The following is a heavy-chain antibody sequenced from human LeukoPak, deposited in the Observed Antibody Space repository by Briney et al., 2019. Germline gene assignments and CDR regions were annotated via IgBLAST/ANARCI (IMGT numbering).Heavy chain of an antibody. Sequence: GGSLRLFCTASGFTFGDYAMHWVRQAPGKGLEWVAVISYDGSNKYYADSVKGRFTISRDNSKNTLYLQMNSLRAEDTAVYYCARDRIQLWSSFDYWGQGTLVTVSS. J-gene: IGHJ4*02. CDR1: GFTFGDYA. D-gene: IGHD5-18*01. V-gene: IGHV3-30*04. CDR3: ARDRIQLWSSFDY. CDR2: ISYDGSNK.